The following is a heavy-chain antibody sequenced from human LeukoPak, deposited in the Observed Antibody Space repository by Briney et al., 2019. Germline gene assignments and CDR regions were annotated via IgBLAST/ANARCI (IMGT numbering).Heavy chain of an antibody. V-gene: IGHV3-11*06. CDR2: ISSSRSYT. CDR3: ARERDCPSTSCLDAFDI. J-gene: IGHJ3*02. Sequence: GGTLRLSCAASGFTFSDYYMSGMRQAPGREREGMSYISSSRSYTTYADTVRGPFTISRDNAKNSLYVQMHYLRAEHTAVYHCARERDCPSTSCLDAFDIWGQGTMFTVSS. CDR1: GFTFSDYY. D-gene: IGHD2-2*01.